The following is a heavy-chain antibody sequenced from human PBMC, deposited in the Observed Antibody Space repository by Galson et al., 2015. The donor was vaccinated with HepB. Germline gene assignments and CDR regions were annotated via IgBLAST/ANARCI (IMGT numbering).Heavy chain of an antibody. CDR1: GFTFSSSS. V-gene: IGHV3-7*03. D-gene: IGHD3-3*01. CDR2: IKKDGSDK. J-gene: IGHJ6*03. CDR3: ARDFDFWGGYHYYHHMDV. Sequence: SLRLSCASSGFTFSSSSMSWVRQAPGKGLEWVANIKKDGSDKHYVDSVKGRFFISRDNTENSLYLQMNSLRAEDTAVYYCARDFDFWGGYHYYHHMDVWGKGTTVTVSS.